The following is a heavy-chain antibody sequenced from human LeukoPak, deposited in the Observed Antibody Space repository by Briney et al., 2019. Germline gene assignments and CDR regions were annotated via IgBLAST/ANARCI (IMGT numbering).Heavy chain of an antibody. CDR3: AGYSSSWYAL. D-gene: IGHD6-13*01. J-gene: IGHJ5*02. CDR1: GYTFTSYY. CDR2: NNPSGGST. Sequence: EASVNVSCKASGYTFTSYYMHWVRQAPGQGLEWMGINNPSGGSTSYAQKFQGRVTMTRDTTTSTVYMELSSLRSEDTAVYYCAGYSSSWYALWGQGTLVTVSS. V-gene: IGHV1-46*01.